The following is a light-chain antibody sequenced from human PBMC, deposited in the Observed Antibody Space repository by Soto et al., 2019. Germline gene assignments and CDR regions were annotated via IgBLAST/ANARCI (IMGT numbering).Light chain of an antibody. CDR3: QKYSSVPV. J-gene: IGKJ3*01. V-gene: IGKV1-27*01. Sequence: DIQMTQSPTSLSASVGDRVTITCRASQGIRNFVAWYQQKPGKAPKLLIYAASTLQSGVPSRFRGSGSGTDFPLTINSLQPEDVATYSCQKYSSVPVFGPGTKVEIK. CDR1: QGIRNF. CDR2: AAS.